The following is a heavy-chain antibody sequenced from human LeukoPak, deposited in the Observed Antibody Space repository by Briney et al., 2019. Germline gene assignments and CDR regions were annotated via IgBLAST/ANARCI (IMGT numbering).Heavy chain of an antibody. CDR3: ARDWYNGYGWKFDY. J-gene: IGHJ4*02. D-gene: IGHD1-26*01. V-gene: IGHV1-3*01. CDR2: INAGHGNT. Sequence: ASVKVSCKASGYTFTSYAIQWVRQAPGQRLEWMGWINAGHGNTKYSQKFQGRVTITRDTSASTAYMELSSLRSEDTAVYYCARDWYNGYGWKFDYWGQGTLVTVSS. CDR1: GYTFTSYA.